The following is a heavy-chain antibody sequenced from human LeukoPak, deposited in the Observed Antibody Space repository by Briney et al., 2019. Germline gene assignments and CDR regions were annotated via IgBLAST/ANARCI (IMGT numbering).Heavy chain of an antibody. D-gene: IGHD1-26*01. Sequence: ASVKVSCKASGYTFTGYYMHWVRQAPGQGLEWMGWINPNSGGTNYAQKFQGRVTMTEDTSTDTAYMELSSLRSEDTAVYYCATDLGGSYTREAFDIWGQGTMVTVSS. V-gene: IGHV1-2*02. CDR2: INPNSGGT. CDR3: ATDLGGSYTREAFDI. CDR1: GYTFTGYY. J-gene: IGHJ3*02.